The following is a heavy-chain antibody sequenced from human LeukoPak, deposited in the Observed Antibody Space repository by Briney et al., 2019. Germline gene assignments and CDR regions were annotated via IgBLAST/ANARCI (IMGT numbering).Heavy chain of an antibody. CDR3: ARGGYYYFDY. V-gene: IGHV4-34*01. Sequence: SETLSLTCAVYGGSFSGYYWSWIRQPPGKGLEWIGEINHSGSTNYNPSLKSRVTISVDTSKNQFSLKLSSVTAADTAVYYCARGGYYYFDYWGQGTLVTVSS. CDR1: GGSFSGYY. J-gene: IGHJ4*02. D-gene: IGHD5-18*01. CDR2: INHSGST.